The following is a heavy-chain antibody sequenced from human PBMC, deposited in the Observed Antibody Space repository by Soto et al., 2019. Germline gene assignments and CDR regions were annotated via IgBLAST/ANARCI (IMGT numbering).Heavy chain of an antibody. CDR1: TFSSYA. J-gene: IGHJ6*02. CDR3: AKDLRITIFGVVIHGHYYGMDV. Sequence: TFSSYAMSWVRQAPGKGLEWVSAISGSGGSTYYADSVKGRFTISRDNSKNTLYLQMNSLRAEDTAVYYCAKDLRITIFGVVIHGHYYGMDVWGQGTTVTVSS. CDR2: ISGSGGST. V-gene: IGHV3-23*01. D-gene: IGHD3-3*01.